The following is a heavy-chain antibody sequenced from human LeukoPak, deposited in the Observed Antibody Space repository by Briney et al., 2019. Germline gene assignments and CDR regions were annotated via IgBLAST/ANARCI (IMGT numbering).Heavy chain of an antibody. V-gene: IGHV4-61*02. CDR1: GGSISSGSYY. Sequence: PSQTLSLTCTVSGGSISSGSYYWSWIRQPAGKGLEWIGRIYTSGSTNYNPSLKSRVTISVDTSKNQFSLKLSSVTAADTAVYYCASGYYYDSSGYYSFDYWGQGTLVTVSP. CDR3: ASGYYYDSSGYYSFDY. CDR2: IYTSGST. J-gene: IGHJ4*02. D-gene: IGHD3-22*01.